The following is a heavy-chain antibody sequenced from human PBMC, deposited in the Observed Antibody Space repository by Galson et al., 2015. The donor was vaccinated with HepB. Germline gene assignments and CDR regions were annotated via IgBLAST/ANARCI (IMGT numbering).Heavy chain of an antibody. CDR3: AKMCSSFFDY. CDR2: ISYDGSNK. J-gene: IGHJ4*02. CDR1: GFTFSSYG. D-gene: IGHD6-6*01. V-gene: IGHV3-30*18. Sequence: SLRLSCAASGFTFSSYGMHWVRQAPGKGLEWVAVISYDGSNKYYADSVKGRFTISRDNSKNTLYLQMDSLRAEDTAVYYCAKMCSSFFDYWGQGTLVTVSS.